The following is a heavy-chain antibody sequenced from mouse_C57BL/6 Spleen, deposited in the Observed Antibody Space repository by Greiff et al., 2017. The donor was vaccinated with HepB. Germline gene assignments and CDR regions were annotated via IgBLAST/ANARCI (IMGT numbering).Heavy chain of an antibody. D-gene: IGHD2-1*01. CDR2: IDPEDGDT. Sequence: VHVKQSGAELVRPGASVKLSCTASGFNIKDYYMHWVKQRPEQGLEWIGRIDPEDGDTEYAPKFQGKATMTADTSSNTAYLQLSSLTSEDTAVYYCIYYGNYVPFAYWGQGTLVTVSA. CDR1: GFNIKDYY. J-gene: IGHJ3*01. CDR3: IYYGNYVPFAY. V-gene: IGHV14-1*01.